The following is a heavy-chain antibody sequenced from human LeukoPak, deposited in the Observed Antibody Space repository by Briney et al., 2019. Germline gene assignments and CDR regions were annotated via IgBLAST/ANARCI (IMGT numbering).Heavy chain of an antibody. CDR1: GFTFSDYY. J-gene: IGHJ4*02. CDR3: ARDWGSGSYYLSYFDY. V-gene: IGHV3-11*01. D-gene: IGHD3-10*01. Sequence: GGSLRLSCAASGFTFSDYYMSWIRQAPGKGLEWVSYISSSGSTIYYADSVKGRFTISRDNAKNSLYLQMNSLRAEDTAVYYCARDWGSGSYYLSYFDYWGQGTLVTVSS. CDR2: ISSSGSTI.